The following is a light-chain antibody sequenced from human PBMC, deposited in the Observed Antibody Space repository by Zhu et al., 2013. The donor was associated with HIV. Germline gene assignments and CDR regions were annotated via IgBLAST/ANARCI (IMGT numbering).Light chain of an antibody. CDR1: KLGDKY. J-gene: IGLJ3*02. Sequence: SYDLTQPLSVSVSPGQTASITCSGDKLGDKYVSWYQQKTGQSPVLVIYQDSKRPSGSPERFSGSNSGNAATLTISGTQTLDEADYYCQAWDRNIVVFGGGTKLTV. V-gene: IGLV3-1*01. CDR2: QDS. CDR3: QAWDRNIVV.